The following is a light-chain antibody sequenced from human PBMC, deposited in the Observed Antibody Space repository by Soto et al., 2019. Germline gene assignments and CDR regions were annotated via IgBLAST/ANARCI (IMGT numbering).Light chain of an antibody. V-gene: IGKV2-30*01. CDR2: KVS. J-gene: IGKJ2*01. CDR1: QSLVYSNGDTH. Sequence: DVVMTQSPLSLPVSLGQSASISCRSSQSLVYSNGDTHLNWFQQRPGQSPRRLIYKVSYRDSGVPDRFSGSGSGTDFTLKISRVEAEDVGLYYCLQGTHWPYTSGQGTKLEIK. CDR3: LQGTHWPYT.